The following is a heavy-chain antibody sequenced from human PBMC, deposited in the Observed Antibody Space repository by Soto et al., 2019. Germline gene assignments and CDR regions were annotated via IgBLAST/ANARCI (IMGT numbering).Heavy chain of an antibody. Sequence: PSETLSLTCIVSGDSVNSENYYWTWIRHSPGKGLEWIGYAHSGGRTDYNPSLKSRVTISLDTPVNQFSLQLTSVTAADTAVYYCAREIRGYSRALDYWGQGTLVTVSS. CDR1: GDSVNSENYY. CDR2: AHSGGRT. J-gene: IGHJ4*02. V-gene: IGHV4-61*01. D-gene: IGHD5-18*01. CDR3: AREIRGYSRALDY.